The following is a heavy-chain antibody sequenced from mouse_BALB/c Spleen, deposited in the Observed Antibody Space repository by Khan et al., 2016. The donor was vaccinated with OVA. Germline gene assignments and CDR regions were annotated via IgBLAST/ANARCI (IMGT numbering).Heavy chain of an antibody. V-gene: IGHV3-8*02. CDR2: ISYSGNN. CDR3: ACELRGFAY. Sequence: VQLKESGPSLVKPSQTLYLTCSVTGDSITSGYWNWIRKFPGNKLEYMGYISYSGNNYYNPSLKSRISITRETSKSKYYLQLNSGTTEDTATYYCACELRGFAYWGQGTLVTVAA. D-gene: IGHD1-1*01. CDR1: GDSITSGY. J-gene: IGHJ3*01.